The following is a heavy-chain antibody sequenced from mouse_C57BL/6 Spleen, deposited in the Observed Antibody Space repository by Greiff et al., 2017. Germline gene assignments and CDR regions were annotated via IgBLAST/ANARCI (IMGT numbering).Heavy chain of an antibody. Sequence: EVKLQQSGPELVKPGASVKMSCKASGYTFTDYNMHWVKQSHGKSLEWIGYINPNNGGTSYNQKFKGKATLTVNKSSSTAYMELRSLTSEDSAVYYCARGITTVVAPHWYFDVWGTGTTVTVSS. CDR3: ARGITTVVAPHWYFDV. CDR1: GYTFTDYN. J-gene: IGHJ1*03. CDR2: INPNNGGT. D-gene: IGHD1-1*01. V-gene: IGHV1-22*01.